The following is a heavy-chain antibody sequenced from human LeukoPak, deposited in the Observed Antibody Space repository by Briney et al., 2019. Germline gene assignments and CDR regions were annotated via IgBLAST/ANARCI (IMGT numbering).Heavy chain of an antibody. CDR1: GYTFPSYF. Sequence: ASVKVSCKASGYTFPSYFMHWVRQAPGQGLEWMGIINPTGGSTTYAQKFQGRVTMTRDTSTSTVYMELSSLRSDDTAVYYCARTAARRFDYWGQGTLVTVST. CDR2: INPTGGST. CDR3: ARTAARRFDY. J-gene: IGHJ4*02. V-gene: IGHV1-46*01. D-gene: IGHD6-6*01.